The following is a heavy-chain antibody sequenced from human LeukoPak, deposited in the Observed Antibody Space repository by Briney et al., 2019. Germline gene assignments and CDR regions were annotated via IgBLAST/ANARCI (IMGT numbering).Heavy chain of an antibody. CDR1: GGSISSYY. V-gene: IGHV4-4*07. CDR3: ARDVYCSSTSCYTSSNWFDP. CDR2: IYTSGST. Sequence: SGTLSLTCTVSGGSISSYYWSWIRQPAGKGLEWIGRIYTSGSTNYNPSLKSRVTMSVDTSKNQFSLKLSSVTAADTAVYYCARDVYCSSTSCYTSSNWFDPWGQGTLVTVSS. D-gene: IGHD2-2*02. J-gene: IGHJ5*02.